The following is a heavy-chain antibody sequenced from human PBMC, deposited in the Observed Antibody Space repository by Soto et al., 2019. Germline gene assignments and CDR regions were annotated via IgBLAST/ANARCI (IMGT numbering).Heavy chain of an antibody. J-gene: IGHJ4*02. D-gene: IGHD6-13*01. CDR3: ARGRKEYSSRWYVD. CDR2: IYYSGST. Sequence: SDTLSLTCTVSGGSISSYYWSWIRQPPGKGLEWIGYIYYSGSTNYNPSLKSRVTISVDTSKNQFSLKLSSVTAADTAVYYCARGRKEYSSRWYVDWGQGTLDTVSS. V-gene: IGHV4-59*12. CDR1: GGSISSYY.